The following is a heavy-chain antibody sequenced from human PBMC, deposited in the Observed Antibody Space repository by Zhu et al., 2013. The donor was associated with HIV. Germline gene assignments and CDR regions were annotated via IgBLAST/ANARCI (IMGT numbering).Heavy chain of an antibody. Sequence: QVQLVQSGAEVKKPGASVKVSCKASGYTFTSYGISWVRQAPGQGLEWMGWISAYNGNTNYAQKFQGRVTITADESTNTAYMELSSLISEDTAVYYCAREESLEWLHWGQGTLVTVSS. CDR2: ISAYNGNT. D-gene: IGHD3-3*01. J-gene: IGHJ4*02. CDR1: GYTFTSYG. CDR3: AREESLEWLH. V-gene: IGHV1-18*01.